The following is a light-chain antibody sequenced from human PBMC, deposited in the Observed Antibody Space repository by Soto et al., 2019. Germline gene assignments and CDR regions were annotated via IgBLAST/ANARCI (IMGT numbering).Light chain of an antibody. CDR2: DAS. V-gene: IGKV3-11*01. CDR1: LNVNSY. J-gene: IGKJ5*01. Sequence: LTQSPATLSLSPGEIATLSCRSSLNVNSYLAWYQQKPGQAPRLLIYDASNRAAGIPARFSGSGSGTDFTLTISSLEPEDFAIYYCQQRQYWPPITFGQGTRLEIK. CDR3: QQRQYWPPIT.